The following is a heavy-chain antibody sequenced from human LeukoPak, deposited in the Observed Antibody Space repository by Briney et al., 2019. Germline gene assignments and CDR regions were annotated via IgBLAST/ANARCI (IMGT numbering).Heavy chain of an antibody. J-gene: IGHJ4*02. Sequence: PGGSLRLSCAASGFTFSSFWMSWVRQAPGKGLEWVANIKRDGGDKYYVDSVKGRFSISRDNAKNSLYLHMNSLRAEDTAVYSRSRGDEYTTSPWGQGTLATVSS. CDR3: SRGDEYTTSP. V-gene: IGHV3-7*05. CDR2: IKRDGGDK. D-gene: IGHD2-2*02. CDR1: GFTFSSFW.